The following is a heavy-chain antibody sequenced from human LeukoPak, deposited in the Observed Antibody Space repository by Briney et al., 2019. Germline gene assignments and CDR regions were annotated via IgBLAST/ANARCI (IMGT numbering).Heavy chain of an antibody. CDR2: IKSKTDGGTT. CDR1: GFTFSNAW. V-gene: IGHV3-15*01. CDR3: TTSEQWLVQDY. D-gene: IGHD6-19*01. Sequence: GGSLRLSCAASGFTFSNAWMSWVRQAPGKGLEWVGRIKSKTDGGTTDYAAPVKGRFTISRDDSRNTLYLQMNSLKTEDTAVYYCTTSEQWLVQDYWGQGTPVTVSS. J-gene: IGHJ4*02.